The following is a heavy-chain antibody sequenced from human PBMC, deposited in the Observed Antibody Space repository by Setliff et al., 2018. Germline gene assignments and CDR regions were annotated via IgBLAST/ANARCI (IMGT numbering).Heavy chain of an antibody. D-gene: IGHD6-6*01. CDR3: VREGVDRRSSTDYRYYMDA. J-gene: IGHJ6*03. V-gene: IGHV1-69*05. CDR1: GATFSSYG. Sequence: ASVKVSCKASGATFSSYGISWVRQAPGQGLEWMGGTIPMFGTTEYAQKFQGRLTIITDESTNTAFMQLSSLRSDDTAVYYCVREGVDRRSSTDYRYYMDAWGKGTTVTVSS. CDR2: TIPMFGTT.